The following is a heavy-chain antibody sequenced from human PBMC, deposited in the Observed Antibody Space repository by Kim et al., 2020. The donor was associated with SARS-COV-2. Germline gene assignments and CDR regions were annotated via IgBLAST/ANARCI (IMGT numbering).Heavy chain of an antibody. Sequence: GGSLRLSCAASGFTFSDYYMSWIRQAPGKGLEWVSYISSSGSTIYYADSVKGRFTISRDNAKNSLYLQMNSLRAEDTAVYYCARDFKYYDFWSGYYEYYYYMDVWGKGTTVTVSS. V-gene: IGHV3-11*01. J-gene: IGHJ6*03. CDR2: ISSSGSTI. CDR3: ARDFKYYDFWSGYYEYYYYMDV. CDR1: GFTFSDYY. D-gene: IGHD3-3*01.